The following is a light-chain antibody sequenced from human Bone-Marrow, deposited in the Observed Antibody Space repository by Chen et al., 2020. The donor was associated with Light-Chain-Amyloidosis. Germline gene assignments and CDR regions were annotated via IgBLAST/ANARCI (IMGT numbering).Light chain of an antibody. Sequence: QPVLTQSSSASASLGSLVKLTCTLSIGHSSYIIAWHQQQPGKAPRYLMKLEGSGTYNKGSGVPDRFSGSSSGADRYLAISNVQSEDEADYYCETWDSNIWVFGGGTKLPVL. J-gene: IGLJ3*02. CDR3: ETWDSNIWV. CDR1: IGHSSYI. CDR2: LEGSGTY. V-gene: IGLV4-60*03.